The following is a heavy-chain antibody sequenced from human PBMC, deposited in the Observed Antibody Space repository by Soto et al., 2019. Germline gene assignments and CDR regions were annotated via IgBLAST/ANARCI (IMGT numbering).Heavy chain of an antibody. Sequence: LSLTCTVSGGSISSGGYYWSWIRQHPGKGLEWIGYIYYSGSTYYNPSLKSRVTISVDTSKNQFSLKLSSVTAADTAVYYCARAPTTVVEYTPSRTTNWFDPWGQGTLVTVSS. CDR1: GGSISSGGYY. CDR3: ARAPTTVVEYTPSRTTNWFDP. V-gene: IGHV4-31*03. CDR2: IYYSGST. J-gene: IGHJ5*02. D-gene: IGHD4-17*01.